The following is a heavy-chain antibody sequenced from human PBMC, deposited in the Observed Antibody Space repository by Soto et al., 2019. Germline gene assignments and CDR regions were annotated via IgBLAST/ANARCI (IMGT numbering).Heavy chain of an antibody. J-gene: IGHJ6*02. D-gene: IGHD1-1*01. V-gene: IGHV3-23*01. CDR1: GFTFSDYT. CDR3: ARVMGVTTGTTESAYYYYGMDV. Sequence: GGSMRLSCAASGFTFSDYTVSWVRQAQEKVLESISTILADYKTYYTDSVRGRFTISRDNSKNTLYLEMNSLRAEDTAVYYCARVMGVTTGTTESAYYYYGMDVWGQGTTVTVSS. CDR2: ILADYKT.